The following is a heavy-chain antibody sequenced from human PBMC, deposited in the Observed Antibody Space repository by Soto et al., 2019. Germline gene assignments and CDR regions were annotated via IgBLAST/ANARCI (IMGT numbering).Heavy chain of an antibody. CDR1: GFTFSSYW. Sequence: GGSLRLSCAASGFTFSSYWMSWVRQAPGKGLEWVANIKQDGSEKYYVDSVKGRFTISRDNAKNSLYLQMNSLRAEDTAVYYCARILAARLLWFDPWGQGTLVTVSS. CDR3: ARILAARLLWFDP. V-gene: IGHV3-7*05. J-gene: IGHJ5*02. D-gene: IGHD6-6*01. CDR2: IKQDGSEK.